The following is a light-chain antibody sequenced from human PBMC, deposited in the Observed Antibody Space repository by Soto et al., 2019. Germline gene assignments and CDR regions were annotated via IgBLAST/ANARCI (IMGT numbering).Light chain of an antibody. Sequence: EVVLTQSPGTLSLSPGARATLSCRASQFVSSTYLAWYQQRPGQAPRLLIYGASSRATGIPDRFSGGGSETDFTLTISRLESEDSAVYYCQQYNNWPPYTFGQGTKLEIK. J-gene: IGKJ2*01. CDR2: GAS. V-gene: IGKV3-20*01. CDR1: QFVSSTY. CDR3: QQYNNWPPYT.